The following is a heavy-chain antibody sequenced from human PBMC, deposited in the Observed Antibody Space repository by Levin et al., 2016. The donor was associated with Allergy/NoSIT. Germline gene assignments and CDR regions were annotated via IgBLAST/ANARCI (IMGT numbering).Heavy chain of an antibody. CDR1: GFTFSSYA. CDR3: AREIGSYYLYYFDY. CDR2: ISYDGSNK. V-gene: IGHV3-30*04. D-gene: IGHD5-12*01. J-gene: IGHJ4*02. Sequence: GGSLRLSCAASGFTFSSYAMHWVRQAPGKGLEWVAVISYDGSNKYYADSVKGRFTISRDNSKNTLYLQMNSLRAEDTAVYYCAREIGSYYLYYFDYWGQGTLVTVSS.